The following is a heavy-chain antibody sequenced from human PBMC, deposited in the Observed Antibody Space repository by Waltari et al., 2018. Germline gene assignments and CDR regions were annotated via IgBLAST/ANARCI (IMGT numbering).Heavy chain of an antibody. CDR2: IIPVLGTA. V-gene: IGHV1-69*08. CDR1: GGTFSSYA. J-gene: IGHJ4*02. Sequence: QVQLVQSGAEVKKPGSSVKVSCKASGGTFSSYAISWVRQGTGQGREWMGRIIPVLGTANYAQKLQGRGKITAEKSTSTAYMELSSLRSEDTAVYYCARDPGSGWYGDYWGQGTLVTVSS. CDR3: ARDPGSGWYGDY. D-gene: IGHD6-19*01.